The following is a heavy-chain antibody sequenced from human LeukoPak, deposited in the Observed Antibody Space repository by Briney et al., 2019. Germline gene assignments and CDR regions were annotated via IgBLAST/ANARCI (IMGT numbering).Heavy chain of an antibody. D-gene: IGHD2-2*02. CDR2: IIPIFGTA. Sequence: SVKVSCKASGGTFSSYAISWVRQAPGQGLEWMGGIIPIFGTANYAQKFQGRVTITADESTSTAYMELSSLRSEDTAVYYCASIVVPAAIPYYYYYMDVWGKGTTVTVSS. CDR3: ASIVVPAAIPYYYYYMDV. J-gene: IGHJ6*03. CDR1: GGTFSSYA. V-gene: IGHV1-69*13.